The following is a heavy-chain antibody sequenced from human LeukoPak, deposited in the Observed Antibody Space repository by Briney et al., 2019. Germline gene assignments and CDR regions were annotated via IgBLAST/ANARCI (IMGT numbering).Heavy chain of an antibody. D-gene: IGHD2/OR15-2a*01. J-gene: IGHJ4*02. CDR1: GFTFSNYW. CDR2: TDTGGTKT. CDR3: EREGFSTNWSWGDF. Sequence: PGGSLRLSCAASGFTFSNYWMYWVRQAPGKGLVWVSRTDTGGTKTIYADSVKGRFTVSRDNAKNTLYMQMNSLGVEDTAVYYCEREGFSTNWSWGDFGGQGTRFTVSS. V-gene: IGHV3-74*01.